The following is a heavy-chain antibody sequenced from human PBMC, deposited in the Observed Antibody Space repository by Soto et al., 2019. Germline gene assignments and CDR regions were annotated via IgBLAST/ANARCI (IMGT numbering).Heavy chain of an antibody. Sequence: GSLRLSCAASRFTFSSYAMHWVRQAPGKGLEWVAVISYDGRQKHYVDSVKGRFTISRDESDNTLYLQMNSLRPEDTALYYCAKDGYFDSYYFDHWGQGTLVTVSS. CDR1: RFTFSSYA. D-gene: IGHD3-9*01. J-gene: IGHJ4*02. V-gene: IGHV3-30*04. CDR2: ISYDGRQK. CDR3: AKDGYFDSYYFDH.